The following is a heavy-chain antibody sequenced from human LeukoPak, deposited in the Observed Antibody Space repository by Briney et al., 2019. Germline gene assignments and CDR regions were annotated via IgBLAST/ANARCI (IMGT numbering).Heavy chain of an antibody. Sequence: AASVKVSCKASGYTFTGYYMHWVRQAPGQGLEWMGRINPNSGGTNYAQKFQGRVTMTRDTSISTAYMELSRLRSDDTAVYYCARGVRMYSSSTHFDYWGQGTLFTVSS. V-gene: IGHV1-2*06. J-gene: IGHJ4*02. CDR3: ARGVRMYSSSTHFDY. D-gene: IGHD6-6*01. CDR1: GYTFTGYY. CDR2: INPNSGGT.